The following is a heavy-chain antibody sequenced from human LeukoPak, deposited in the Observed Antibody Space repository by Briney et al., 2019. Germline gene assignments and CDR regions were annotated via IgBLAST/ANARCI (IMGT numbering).Heavy chain of an antibody. V-gene: IGHV4-39*07. Sequence: SETLSLTCTVSGGSISSSSYYWGWIRQPPGKGLEWIGEINHSGSTNYNPSLKSRVTISVDTSRNQFSLKLSSVTAADTAVYYCARRGPYMVRGVIVKGFDPWGQGTLVTVSS. CDR2: INHSGST. J-gene: IGHJ5*02. CDR3: ARRGPYMVRGVIVKGFDP. CDR1: GGSISSSSYY. D-gene: IGHD3-10*01.